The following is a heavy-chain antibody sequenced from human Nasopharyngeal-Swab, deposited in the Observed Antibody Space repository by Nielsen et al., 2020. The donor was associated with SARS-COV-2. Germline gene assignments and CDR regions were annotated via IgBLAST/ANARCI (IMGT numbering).Heavy chain of an antibody. V-gene: IGHV4-59*01. D-gene: IGHD1-26*01. CDR1: SDSITNYY. Sequence: SETLSLTCTVSSDSITNYYWSWIRQPPGKELEWIGNFYYSGSTNYSPSLKSRVTISADTSKNQFSLKLTTVTAADTAVYYCARWSTISRFFDFWGQGTQVTVSS. CDR2: FYYSGST. CDR3: ARWSTISRFFDF. J-gene: IGHJ4*02.